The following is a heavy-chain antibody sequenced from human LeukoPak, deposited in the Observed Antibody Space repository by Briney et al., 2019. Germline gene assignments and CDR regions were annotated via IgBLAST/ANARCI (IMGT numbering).Heavy chain of an antibody. CDR3: AKRTSESRGDFDY. V-gene: IGHV3-23*01. J-gene: IGHJ4*02. CDR2: IIDSGSFT. Sequence: PGGSLRLSCAASGFTFSSYAMNWVRQVPGKGLEWVSAIIDSGSFTYYADSVKGRFTISRDNSKNTLYLQMNSLRAEDTAVYYCAKRTSESRGDFDYWGQGTLVTVSS. CDR1: GFTFSSYA. D-gene: IGHD1-26*01.